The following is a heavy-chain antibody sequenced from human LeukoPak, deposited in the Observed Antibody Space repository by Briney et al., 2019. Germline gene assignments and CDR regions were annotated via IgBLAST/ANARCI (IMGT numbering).Heavy chain of an antibody. J-gene: IGHJ5*02. Sequence: ASVKVSCKASGYTFTSYGISWVRQAPGQGLEWMGWISAYNGNTNYAQKLQGRVTMTTDTSTSTAYMELRSLRSDDTAVYYCARDHDSSGYYYNWFDPWGQGTLVTVSS. V-gene: IGHV1-18*01. D-gene: IGHD3-22*01. CDR2: ISAYNGNT. CDR3: ARDHDSSGYYYNWFDP. CDR1: GYTFTSYG.